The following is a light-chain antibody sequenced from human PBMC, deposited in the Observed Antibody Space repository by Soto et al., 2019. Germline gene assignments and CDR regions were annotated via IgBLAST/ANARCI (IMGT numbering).Light chain of an antibody. CDR3: ASWDDNLSGVV. V-gene: IGLV1-47*02. CDR1: SSNIGRDF. J-gene: IGLJ2*01. CDR2: SDN. Sequence: QSVLTQPPSASGTPGQRVTISCSGSSSNIGRDFVYWYQQVPGTAPKPLIYSDNQRYSEVPDRFSGSKSGTSASLTISGLRSEDEADYYCASWDDNLSGVVFGGGTKLTVL.